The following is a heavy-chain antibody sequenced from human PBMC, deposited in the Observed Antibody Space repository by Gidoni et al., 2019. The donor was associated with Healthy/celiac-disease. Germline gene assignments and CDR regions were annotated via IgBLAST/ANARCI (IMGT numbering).Heavy chain of an antibody. D-gene: IGHD3-9*01. Sequence: QMQLVQSGPELKKPGTSVKVSCNASVFTFTSSAMQWVRQARGQRLEWIGWSVVGSGNTNYAQKFQERVTITRDMSTSTAYMELSSLRSEDTAVYYCAATYYDILTGYTPSYYYGMDVWGQGTTVTVSS. J-gene: IGHJ6*02. CDR3: AATYYDILTGYTPSYYYGMDV. V-gene: IGHV1-58*02. CDR2: SVVGSGNT. CDR1: VFTFTSSA.